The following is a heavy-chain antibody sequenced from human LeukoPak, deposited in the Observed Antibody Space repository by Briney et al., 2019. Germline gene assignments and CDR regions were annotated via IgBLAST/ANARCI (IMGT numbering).Heavy chain of an antibody. Sequence: SETLSLTCTVSGGSISSYYWSWIRQPPGKGLEWIGYIYYSGSTNYNPSLKSRVTISVDTSKNQFSLKLSSVTAADTAVYYCATSYYDFWSGYYKGYMDVWGKGTTVTVSS. CDR2: IYYSGST. D-gene: IGHD3-3*01. J-gene: IGHJ6*03. CDR1: GGSISSYY. CDR3: ATSYYDFWSGYYKGYMDV. V-gene: IGHV4-59*12.